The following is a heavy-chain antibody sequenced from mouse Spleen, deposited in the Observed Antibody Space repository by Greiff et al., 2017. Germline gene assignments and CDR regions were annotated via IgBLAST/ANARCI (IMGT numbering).Heavy chain of an antibody. CDR2: ISYDGSN. Sequence: EVQLQQSGPGLVKPSQSLSLTCSVTGYSITSGYYWNWIRQFPGNKLEWMGYISYDGSNNYNPSLKNRISITRDTSKNQFFLKLNSVTTEDTATYYCARGNYYGSSYLFAYWGQGTLVTVSA. D-gene: IGHD1-1*01. V-gene: IGHV3-6*01. CDR3: ARGNYYGSSYLFAY. J-gene: IGHJ3*01. CDR1: GYSITSGYY.